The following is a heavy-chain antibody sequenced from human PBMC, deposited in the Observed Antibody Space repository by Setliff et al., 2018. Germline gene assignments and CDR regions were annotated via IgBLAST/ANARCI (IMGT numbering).Heavy chain of an antibody. CDR2: INHSGSP. CDR1: GASFSGTY. V-gene: IGHV4-34*01. J-gene: IGHJ4*02. CDR3: RVWVDMIEVDS. Sequence: PSETLSLTCAVYGASFSGTYCSWIRQSLGKGLEWIGEINHTGSPNWIGEINHSGSPNYNPSLKSRVTMPVDTSKNQFSLKLTSVTAADTAVYYCRVWVDMIEVDSWAQGTLVTVSS. D-gene: IGHD3-22*01.